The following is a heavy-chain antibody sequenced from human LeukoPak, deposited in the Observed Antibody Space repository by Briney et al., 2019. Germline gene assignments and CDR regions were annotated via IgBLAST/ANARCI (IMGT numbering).Heavy chain of an antibody. V-gene: IGHV1-69*13. CDR1: GGTFSSYA. CDR3: AREGNEAVAGTGAFDI. Sequence: SVKVSCKASGGTFSSYAISWVRQAPGHGLEWMGGIIPIFGTANYAQKFQGRVTITADESTSTAYMELSSLRSEDTAVYYCAREGNEAVAGTGAFDIWGQGTMVTVSS. D-gene: IGHD6-19*01. J-gene: IGHJ3*02. CDR2: IIPIFGTA.